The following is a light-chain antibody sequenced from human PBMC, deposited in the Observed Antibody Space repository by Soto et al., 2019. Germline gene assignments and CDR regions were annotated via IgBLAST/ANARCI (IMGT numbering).Light chain of an antibody. Sequence: EIVLTQSPGTLSLSPGERATLSCRASQSVNIYLAWYQQKSGQAPRLLIHGASDRATGIPDRFSGSGSGTDFTLTITRLEPEDFAVYYCQQYGGSPRTFGQGTKVDIK. CDR3: QQYGGSPRT. CDR2: GAS. CDR1: QSVNIY. V-gene: IGKV3-20*01. J-gene: IGKJ1*01.